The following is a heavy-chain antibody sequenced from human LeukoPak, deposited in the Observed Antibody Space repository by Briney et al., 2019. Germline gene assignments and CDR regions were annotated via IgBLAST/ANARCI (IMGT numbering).Heavy chain of an antibody. CDR2: INQDGSEK. Sequence: GGSLRLSCAASGFTFSTYWMSWVRQAPGKGLEWVANINQDGSEKSYVDSMKGRFTISRDNAENSLYLQVNSLRAEDTAVYYCARNAFDIWGQGTMVIVSS. J-gene: IGHJ3*02. CDR3: ARNAFDI. V-gene: IGHV3-7*01. CDR1: GFTFSTYW.